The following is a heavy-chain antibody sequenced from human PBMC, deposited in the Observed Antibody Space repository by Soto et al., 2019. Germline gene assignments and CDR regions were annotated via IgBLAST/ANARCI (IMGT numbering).Heavy chain of an antibody. CDR2: ISGSGGST. J-gene: IGHJ6*03. Sequence: GGSLRLSCAASGFTFSSYAMSWVRQAPGKGLEWVSAISGSGGSTYYADSVKGRFTISRDNSKNTLYLQMNSLRAEDTAVYYCARGLKDSNYMSIYYYYYMNVWGKGTTVTVSS. D-gene: IGHD4-4*01. V-gene: IGHV3-23*01. CDR1: GFTFSSYA. CDR3: ARGLKDSNYMSIYYYYYMNV.